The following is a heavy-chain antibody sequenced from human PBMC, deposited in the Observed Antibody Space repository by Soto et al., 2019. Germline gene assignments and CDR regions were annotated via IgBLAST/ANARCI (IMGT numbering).Heavy chain of an antibody. J-gene: IGHJ6*02. CDR2: IDPSDSYT. CDR3: ARQIAVAGKGYYGMDV. Sequence: GESLKISCKGSGYSFTSYWISWGRQMPGKGLEWMGRIDPSDSYTNYSTSFQGHVTISADKSISTAYLQWSSLKASDTAMYYCARQIAVAGKGYYGMDVWGQGTTVTVSS. V-gene: IGHV5-10-1*01. CDR1: GYSFTSYW. D-gene: IGHD6-19*01.